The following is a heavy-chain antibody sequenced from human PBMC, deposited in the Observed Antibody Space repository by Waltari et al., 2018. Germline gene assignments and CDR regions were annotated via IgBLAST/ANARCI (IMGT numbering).Heavy chain of an antibody. CDR1: GYSFTSYW. V-gene: IGHV5-51*03. Sequence: EVQLVQSGAEVKKPGESLKISCKGYGYSFTSYWIGWVRQMPGKGLEWMGIIYPGDSDTRYSPSFQGQVTISADKSISTAYLQWSSLKASDTAMYYCARAYCSSTSCLHYFDYWGQGTLVTVSS. CDR3: ARAYCSSTSCLHYFDY. CDR2: IYPGDSDT. D-gene: IGHD2-2*01. J-gene: IGHJ4*02.